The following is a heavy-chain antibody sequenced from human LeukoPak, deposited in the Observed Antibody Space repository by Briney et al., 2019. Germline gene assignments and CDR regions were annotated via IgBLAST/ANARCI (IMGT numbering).Heavy chain of an antibody. CDR2: ISGSGGST. J-gene: IGHJ4*02. V-gene: IGHV3-23*01. CDR3: ASINSGSGYHLFDY. CDR1: GFTFSNAW. D-gene: IGHD5-12*01. Sequence: GGSLRLSCAASGFTFSNAWMSWVRQAPGKGLEWVSAISGSGGSTYYADSVKGRFTISRDNSKNTLYLQMNSLRAEDTAVYYCASINSGSGYHLFDYWGQGTLVTVSS.